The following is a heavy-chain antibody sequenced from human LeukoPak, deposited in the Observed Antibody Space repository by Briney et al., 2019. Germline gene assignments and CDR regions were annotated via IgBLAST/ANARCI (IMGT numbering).Heavy chain of an antibody. CDR3: AREGIFGVVIAESGYYGMDV. V-gene: IGHV1-2*06. CDR2: INPNSGGT. Sequence: GASVKVSCKASGYSFTNYYMHWVRQAPGQGLEWMGRINPNSGGTNYAQKFQGRVTMTRDTSISTAYMELSRLRSDDTAVYYCAREGIFGVVIAESGYYGMDVWGQGTTVTVSS. CDR1: GYSFTNYY. D-gene: IGHD3-3*01. J-gene: IGHJ6*02.